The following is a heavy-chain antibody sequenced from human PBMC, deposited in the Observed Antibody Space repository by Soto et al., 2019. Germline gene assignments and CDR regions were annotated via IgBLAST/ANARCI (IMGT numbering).Heavy chain of an antibody. CDR3: ARGGLGYSSGWPTNHPYDY. V-gene: IGHV1-18*01. Sequence: ASVKVSCKASGYTFTSYGISWVRQAPGQGLEWMGWISAYNGNTNYAQKLQGRVTMTTDTSTSTAYMELRSLRSDDTAVYYCARGGLGYSSGWPTNHPYDYWGQGTLVTVSS. CDR2: ISAYNGNT. CDR1: GYTFTSYG. D-gene: IGHD6-19*01. J-gene: IGHJ4*02.